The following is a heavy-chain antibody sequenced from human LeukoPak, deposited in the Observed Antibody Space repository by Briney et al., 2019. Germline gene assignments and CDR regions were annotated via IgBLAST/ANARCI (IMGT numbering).Heavy chain of an antibody. J-gene: IGHJ4*02. Sequence: PSETLSLTCTVSGDSISNHYWNWIRQPPGKGLEWIGYVFSSGSTDYNPSLKSRVTISLDTSRNLFSLSLTSVTAADTAVYYCGRHFGGYSGSFYTDYWGQGTLVTVSS. CDR1: GDSISNHY. V-gene: IGHV4-59*08. D-gene: IGHD3-10*01. CDR2: VFSSGST. CDR3: GRHFGGYSGSFYTDY.